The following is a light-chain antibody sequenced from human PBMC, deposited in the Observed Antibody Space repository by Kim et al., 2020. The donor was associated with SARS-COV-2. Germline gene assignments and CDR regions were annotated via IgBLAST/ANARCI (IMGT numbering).Light chain of an antibody. J-gene: IGKJ4*01. CDR3: QQGITFPLT. CDR2: IGS. Sequence: ASVGDRVTITWRASQDISDYLAWYQQKPGKAPKLLVYIGSTLQAGVPSRFSGSGSGTDFVLTISRLQPEDSAIYYCQQGITFPLTFGGGTKVDIK. V-gene: IGKV1-12*01. CDR1: QDISDY.